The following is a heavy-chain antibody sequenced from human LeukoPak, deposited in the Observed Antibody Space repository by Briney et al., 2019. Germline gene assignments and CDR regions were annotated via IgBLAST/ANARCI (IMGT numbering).Heavy chain of an antibody. CDR1: GFTFSNYA. Sequence: GGSLRLSCAASGFTFSNYAMSWVRQTPGKGLEWVSTIGGSDSPKFYTDSVKGRFTISRDNSRNTLHLQMNSLSAEDSAIYYCVKDFDYWGQGTPVTVSS. CDR2: IGGSDSPK. CDR3: VKDFDY. V-gene: IGHV3-23*01. J-gene: IGHJ4*02.